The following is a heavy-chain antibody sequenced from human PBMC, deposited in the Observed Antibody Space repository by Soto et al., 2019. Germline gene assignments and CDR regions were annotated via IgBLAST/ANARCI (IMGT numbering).Heavy chain of an antibody. D-gene: IGHD2-2*01. CDR3: ARDLRAHCSSTSCYSSYNWFDP. CDR1: GFTFATSW. CDR2: IRQDGGAQ. J-gene: IGHJ5*02. V-gene: IGHV3-7*01. Sequence: GSLRCACVASGFTFATSWRSWVRQTTGKGLAWVGNIRQDGGAQYYVDSVKGRFTISRDNAKNSVYLQMDSLTPEDTAVYYCARDLRAHCSSTSCYSSYNWFDPWGQGTLVTVSS.